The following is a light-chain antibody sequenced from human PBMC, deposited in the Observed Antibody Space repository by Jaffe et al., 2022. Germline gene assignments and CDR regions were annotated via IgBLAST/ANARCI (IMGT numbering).Light chain of an antibody. CDR2: GKN. V-gene: IGLV3-19*01. CDR3: NSRDSSGNPFWV. CDR1: SLRSYY. J-gene: IGLJ3*02. Sequence: SSELTQDPAVSVALGQTVRITCQGDSLRSYYASWYQQKPGQAPVLVIYGKNNRPSGIPDRFSGSSSGNTASLTITGAQAEDEADYYCNSRDSSGNPFWVFGGGTKLTVL.